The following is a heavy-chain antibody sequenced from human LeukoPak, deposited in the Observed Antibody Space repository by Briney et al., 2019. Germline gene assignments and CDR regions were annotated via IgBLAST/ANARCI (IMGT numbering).Heavy chain of an antibody. CDR3: ARDGSSSWGVAFDI. J-gene: IGHJ3*02. CDR1: GGSISSGGYY. V-gene: IGHV4-30-2*01. Sequence: SETLSLTCTVSGGSISSGGYYWSWIRQPPGKGLEWIGYIYHSGSTYHNPSLKSRVTISVDRSKNQFSLKLSSVTAADTAVYYCARDGSSSWGVAFDIWGQGTMVTVSS. D-gene: IGHD6-13*01. CDR2: IYHSGST.